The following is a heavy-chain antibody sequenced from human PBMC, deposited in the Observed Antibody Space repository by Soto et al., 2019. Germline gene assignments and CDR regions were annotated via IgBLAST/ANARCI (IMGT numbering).Heavy chain of an antibody. CDR1: GFTFSSYA. D-gene: IGHD3-10*01. J-gene: IGHJ6*02. CDR2: ISGSGGST. Sequence: GGSLRLSCAASGFTFSSYAMSWVRQAPGKGLEWVSAISGSGGSTYYADSVKGRFTISRDNSKNTLYLQMNSLRAEDTAVYYCAKEGVLLWFGALPGGYYHAMDVWGQGTTVTV. V-gene: IGHV3-23*01. CDR3: AKEGVLLWFGALPGGYYHAMDV.